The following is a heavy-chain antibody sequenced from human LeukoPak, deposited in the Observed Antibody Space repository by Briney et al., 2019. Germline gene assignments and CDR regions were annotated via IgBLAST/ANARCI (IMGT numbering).Heavy chain of an antibody. J-gene: IGHJ4*02. CDR1: GFSFSSYA. Sequence: PGGSLRLSCVASGFSFSSYAMTWVRQAPGKGLEWVSSISASGYSTYYADSVKGRFTISRDNSKNTLYLQMNSLRAEDTALYYCAKSLGLRSLRDYWGQGTLVTVSS. CDR2: ISASGYST. CDR3: AKSLGLRSLRDY. V-gene: IGHV3-23*01.